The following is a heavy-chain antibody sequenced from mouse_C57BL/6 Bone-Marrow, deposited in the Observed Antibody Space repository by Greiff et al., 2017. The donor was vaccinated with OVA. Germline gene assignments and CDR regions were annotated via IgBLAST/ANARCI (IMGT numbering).Heavy chain of an antibody. CDR1: GYAFSSSW. V-gene: IGHV1-82*01. J-gene: IGHJ2*01. D-gene: IGHD3-3*01. CDR3: AREEGTPFDY. CDR2: IYPGDGDT. Sequence: QVTLKESGPELVKPGASVKISCKASGYAFSSSWVNWVKQRPGKGLEWIGRIYPGDGDTNYNGKFKGKATLTADKSSSTAYMQLSSLTSEDSAVYFCAREEGTPFDYWGQGTTLTVSS.